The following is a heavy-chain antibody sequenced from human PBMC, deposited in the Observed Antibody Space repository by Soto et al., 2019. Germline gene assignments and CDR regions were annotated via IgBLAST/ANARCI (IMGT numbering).Heavy chain of an antibody. CDR3: ARAWDDYGAKIRDYFDY. D-gene: IGHD4-17*01. Sequence: EVQLVESGGGLVQPGGSLRLSCAASGFTFSSYWMHWVRQAPGKGLVWVSRINSDGSSTSYADSVKGRFTISRDNAKNTLYLQMNSLRAEDTAVYYCARAWDDYGAKIRDYFDYWGQGTLVTVSS. CDR1: GFTFSSYW. V-gene: IGHV3-74*01. J-gene: IGHJ4*02. CDR2: INSDGSST.